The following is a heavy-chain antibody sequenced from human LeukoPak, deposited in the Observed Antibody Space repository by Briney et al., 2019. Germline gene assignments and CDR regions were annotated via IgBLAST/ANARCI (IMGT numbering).Heavy chain of an antibody. V-gene: IGHV4-34*01. CDR1: GGSFSGYY. Sequence: SETLSLTCAVYGGSFSGYYWSWIRQPPGKGLEWIGEINHSGSTNYNPSLKSRVTISVDTSKNQFSLKLSSVTAADTAVYYCARAIGYDYVWGSYRYWSGTDYWGQGTLVTVSS. CDR2: INHSGST. CDR3: ARAIGYDYVWGSYRYWSGTDY. J-gene: IGHJ4*02. D-gene: IGHD3-16*02.